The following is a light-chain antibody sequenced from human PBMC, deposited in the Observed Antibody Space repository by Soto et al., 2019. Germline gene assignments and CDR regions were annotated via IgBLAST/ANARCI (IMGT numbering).Light chain of an antibody. J-gene: IGKJ3*01. Sequence: DIVMTQSPDSLAVSLGERATINCKSSQSIFYSSNNKNYLTWYQQKPGQPPKLLIYWASTRESGVPDRFSGSGSGTDFTLTISSLQAEDVAVYYCQQYYDTRFTFGPGTKVDIK. CDR2: WAS. CDR1: QSIFYSSNNKNY. V-gene: IGKV4-1*01. CDR3: QQYYDTRFT.